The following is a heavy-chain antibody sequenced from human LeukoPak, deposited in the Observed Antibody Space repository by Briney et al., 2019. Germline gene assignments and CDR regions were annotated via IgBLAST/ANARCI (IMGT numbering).Heavy chain of an antibody. J-gene: IGHJ4*02. Sequence: ASVKVSCKASGYTFNSYGISWVRQAPGQGLEWMGWISGYNGNTNYAQKLQGRVTMTTDISTSTAYMELRNLRSDDTAVYYCARVEYCNVGNCYFRPGAYWGQGTLVTVSS. CDR1: GYTFNSYG. CDR2: ISGYNGNT. V-gene: IGHV1-18*01. D-gene: IGHD2-15*01. CDR3: ARVEYCNVGNCYFRPGAY.